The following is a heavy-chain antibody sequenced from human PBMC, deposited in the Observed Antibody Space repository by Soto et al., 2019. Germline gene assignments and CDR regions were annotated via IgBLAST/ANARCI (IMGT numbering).Heavy chain of an antibody. Sequence: QVQLQQWGAGLLKPAETLSLTCAVYGGFVSSASYYWSWIRQPPGQGLEWIGEMSHSGGTHFNPSLMCRVTISVDTSNNQCSLQMSSVTAADTALYYCARGERGTATTGVDAFDIWGPGTMVTVSS. J-gene: IGHJ3*02. CDR1: GGFVSSASYY. CDR3: ARGERGTATTGVDAFDI. CDR2: MSHSGGT. D-gene: IGHD1-1*01. V-gene: IGHV4-34*01.